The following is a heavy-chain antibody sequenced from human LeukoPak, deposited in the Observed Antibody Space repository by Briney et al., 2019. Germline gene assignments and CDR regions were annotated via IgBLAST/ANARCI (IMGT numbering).Heavy chain of an antibody. CDR1: ASPLRRYE. CDR3: ARALFSSWYSGYYYYGMDV. J-gene: IGHJ6*02. Sequence: PGCSLPLSYPASASPLRRYEMNWVHQAPGKGLESDSYISTSGSTIYYADSVKGRFTISRDNAKNSLYLQMNSLRAEDTAVYYCARALFSSWYSGYYYYGMDVWGQGTTVTVSS. CDR2: ISTSGSTI. D-gene: IGHD6-13*01. V-gene: IGHV3-48*03.